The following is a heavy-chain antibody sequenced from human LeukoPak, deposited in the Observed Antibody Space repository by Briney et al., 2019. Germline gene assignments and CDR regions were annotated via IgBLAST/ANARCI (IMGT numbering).Heavy chain of an antibody. V-gene: IGHV3-23*01. J-gene: IGHJ4*02. CDR1: GFTFSNYA. D-gene: IGHD3-10*01. CDR2: ISGSGLST. Sequence: GGSLRLSCAASGFTFSNYAMSWVRQAPGKGLEWVSAISGSGLSTYYADSVKGRFTISRDNSKNTLYLQMNSLRAEDTAVYYCAKDREVRGVNPYYFDYWGQGTLVTVSS. CDR3: AKDREVRGVNPYYFDY.